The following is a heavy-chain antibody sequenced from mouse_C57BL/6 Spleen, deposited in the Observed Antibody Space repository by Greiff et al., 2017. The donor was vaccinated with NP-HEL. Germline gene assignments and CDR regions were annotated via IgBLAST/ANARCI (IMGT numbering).Heavy chain of an antibody. V-gene: IGHV1-52*01. CDR2: IDPSDSET. D-gene: IGHD2-5*01. J-gene: IGHJ2*01. Sequence: QVQLQQPGAELVRPGSSVKLSCKASGYTFTSYWMHWVKQRPIQGLEWIGNIDPSDSETHYNQKFKDKATLTVDKSSSTAYMQLSSLTSEDSAVYYCARGFYSNYEFAYWGQGTTLTVSS. CDR3: ARGFYSNYEFAY. CDR1: GYTFTSYW.